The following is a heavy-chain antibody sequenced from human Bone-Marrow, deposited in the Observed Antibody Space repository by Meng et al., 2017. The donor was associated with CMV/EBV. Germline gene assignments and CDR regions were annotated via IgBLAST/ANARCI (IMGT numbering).Heavy chain of an antibody. CDR2: IIPTLGIA. V-gene: IGHV1-69*02. D-gene: IGHD3-22*01. J-gene: IGHJ1*01. Sequence: SVNVSCKASGGTFSSYTISWVRQAPGQGLEWMGRIIPTLGIANYAQKFQGRVTITADKSTSTAYMELSSLRSEDTAVYYCARYEVITGGEDVQHWGQGSLVTVSS. CDR1: GGTFSSYT. CDR3: ARYEVITGGEDVQH.